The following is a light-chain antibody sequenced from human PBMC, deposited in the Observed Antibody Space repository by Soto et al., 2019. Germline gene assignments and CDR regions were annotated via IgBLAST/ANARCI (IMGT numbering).Light chain of an antibody. J-gene: IGLJ2*01. V-gene: IGLV4-69*01. CDR3: QTCDTGISVV. CDR1: SGHSNYA. Sequence: QSVLTQSPSASASLGASVKLTCTLSSGHSNYAIAWHQQQPEKGPRYLMKLNNDGSHSKGDGIPDRFSGSSSGAERYLTISSLQSEDESDYYCQTCDTGISVVFGGGTKVTDL. CDR2: LNNDGSH.